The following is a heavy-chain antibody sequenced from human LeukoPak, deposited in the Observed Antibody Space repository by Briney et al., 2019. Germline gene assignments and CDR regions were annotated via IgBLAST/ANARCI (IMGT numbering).Heavy chain of an antibody. D-gene: IGHD6-19*01. J-gene: IGHJ3*02. CDR3: TTAGWYGAFDI. Sequence: GGSLRLSCAGSGFTLSSVWLSWVRQAPGKGLEWVGRIKSNTDGGTTDYAAPVRGRFTISRDDSKKTFDLQMNSLQTDDRGVYFCTTAGWYGAFDIWGQGTVVIVSS. V-gene: IGHV3-15*01. CDR2: IKSNTDGGTT. CDR1: GFTLSSVW.